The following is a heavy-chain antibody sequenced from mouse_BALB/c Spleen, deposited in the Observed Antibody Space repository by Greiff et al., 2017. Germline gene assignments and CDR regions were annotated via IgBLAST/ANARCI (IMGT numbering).Heavy chain of an antibody. D-gene: IGHD2-14*01. V-gene: IGHV5-6-5*01. J-gene: IGHJ3*01. CDR3: ARGPLYYRYDVSWFAY. CDR1: GFTFSSYA. CDR2: ISSGGST. Sequence: EVQRVESGGGLVKPGGSLKLSCAASGFTFSSYAMSWVRQTPEKRLEWVASISSGGSTYYPDSVKGRFTISRDNARNILYLQMSSLRSEDTAMYYCARGPLYYRYDVSWFAYWGQGTLVTVSA.